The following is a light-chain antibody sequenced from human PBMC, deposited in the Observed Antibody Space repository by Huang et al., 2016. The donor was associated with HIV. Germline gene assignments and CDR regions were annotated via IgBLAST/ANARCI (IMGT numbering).Light chain of an antibody. CDR3: QQYYSYPYT. J-gene: IGKJ2*01. V-gene: IGKV1-8*01. Sequence: AIRMTQSPSSLSASTGDRVTINCRASQGISSYLACYHQKPGKAPKLPIYAASTLQSGVPSRFSCSGSVTDFTLTISCLQSEDFATYYCQQYYSYPYTFGQGTKLEIK. CDR1: QGISSY. CDR2: AAS.